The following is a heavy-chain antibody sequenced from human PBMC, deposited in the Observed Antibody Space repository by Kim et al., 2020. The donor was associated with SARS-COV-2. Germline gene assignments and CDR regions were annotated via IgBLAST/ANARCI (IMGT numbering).Heavy chain of an antibody. CDR1: GFTFSSYG. CDR3: AKMVSSGSNGWGYYYYGMDV. J-gene: IGHJ6*02. D-gene: IGHD6-19*01. CDR2: IWYDGSNK. V-gene: IGHV3-33*06. Sequence: GGSLRLSCAASGFTFSSYGMHWVRQAPGKGLEWVAVIWYDGSNKYYADSVKGRFTISRDNSKNTLYLQMNSLRAEDTAVYYCAKMVSSGSNGWGYYYYGMDVWGQGTTVTVSS.